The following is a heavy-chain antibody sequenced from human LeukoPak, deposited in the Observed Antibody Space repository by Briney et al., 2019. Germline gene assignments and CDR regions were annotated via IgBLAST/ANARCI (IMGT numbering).Heavy chain of an antibody. D-gene: IGHD3-10*01. CDR2: IYTSEST. Sequence: SETLSLTCTVSGGSISRYYWSWLRQPAAKELAWIGRIYTSESTNYNPSLKSRVTMSVDTSKNEFSLKLSSVTAADAAVYCCASEGDGLWFGEHHFDYWGQGTLVTVSS. J-gene: IGHJ4*02. V-gene: IGHV4-4*07. CDR1: GGSISRYY. CDR3: ASEGDGLWFGEHHFDY.